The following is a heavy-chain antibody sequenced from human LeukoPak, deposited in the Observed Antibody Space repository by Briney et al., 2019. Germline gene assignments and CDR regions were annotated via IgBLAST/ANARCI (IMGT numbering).Heavy chain of an antibody. Sequence: PGGSLRLSCEASGFTFSNYAMHWVRQAPGKGLEWVALISYDGSNQYYADSVKGRFTISRANSKNTLYLQMSSLRAEDTAVYYCAKDLHYYGSGSFPQYWGQGTLVTVSS. V-gene: IGHV3-30*18. J-gene: IGHJ4*02. D-gene: IGHD3-10*01. CDR3: AKDLHYYGSGSFPQY. CDR1: GFTFSNYA. CDR2: ISYDGSNQ.